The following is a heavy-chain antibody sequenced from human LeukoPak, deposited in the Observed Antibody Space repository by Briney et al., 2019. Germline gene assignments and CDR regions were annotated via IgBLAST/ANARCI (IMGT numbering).Heavy chain of an antibody. CDR1: GYTFTDYY. Sequence: GASVKVSCKASGYTFTDYYMHWVRQAPGQGLEGMGWLNPNSGDTNYAQKFQGRVSMTRDSSISTAYVDLSDLRSDDTAVYSCARGRNIEMTTMSGGSDYWGQGTLVTVSS. J-gene: IGHJ4*02. CDR2: LNPNSGDT. D-gene: IGHD5-24*01. CDR3: ARGRNIEMTTMSGGSDY. V-gene: IGHV1-2*02.